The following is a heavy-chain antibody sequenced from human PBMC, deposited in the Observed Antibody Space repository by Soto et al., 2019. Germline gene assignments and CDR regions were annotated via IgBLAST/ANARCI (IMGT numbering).Heavy chain of an antibody. CDR2: INAEGTTT. Sequence: EVQLVESGGGLVQPGESLRLSCSASGFTFTNYWMHWVRQAPGKGLVWVSRINAEGTTTNYADSVKGRFTTSRDNAKNTLYLQMNSLGGEYTAVYYCACSARGLYGDYNWGQGTLVTVSS. CDR3: ACSARGLYGDYN. CDR1: GFTFTNYW. V-gene: IGHV3-74*01. J-gene: IGHJ4*02. D-gene: IGHD4-17*01.